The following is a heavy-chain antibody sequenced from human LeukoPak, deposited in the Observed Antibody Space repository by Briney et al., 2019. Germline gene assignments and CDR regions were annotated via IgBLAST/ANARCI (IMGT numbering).Heavy chain of an antibody. V-gene: IGHV4-34*01. CDR3: ARGPPTDYYDSSGFYYVFDY. Sequence: PSETLSLTCAVYGGSFSGYYWSWIRQPPGKGLERIGEINHSGSTNYNPSLKSRVTISVDTSKNQFSLKLSSVTAADTAVYFCARGPPTDYYDSSGFYYVFDYWGQGTLVTVSS. CDR1: GGSFSGYY. J-gene: IGHJ4*02. D-gene: IGHD3-22*01. CDR2: INHSGST.